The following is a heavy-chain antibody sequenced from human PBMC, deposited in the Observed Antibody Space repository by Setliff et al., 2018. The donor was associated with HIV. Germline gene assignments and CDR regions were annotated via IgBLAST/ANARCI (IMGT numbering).Heavy chain of an antibody. Sequence: GASVKVSCKASGYTFTSYYIHWVRQAPGQGLEWMGRINPSGGSTSYAQKFQGRVTMTRDTSTSTVYMELSSLRSEDTAMYYCARGLGNFVPDLIGYFDYWGQGTLVTVSS. CDR3: ARGLGNFVPDLIGYFDY. CDR2: INPSGGST. J-gene: IGHJ4*02. CDR1: GYTFTSYY. D-gene: IGHD3-3*02. V-gene: IGHV1-46*01.